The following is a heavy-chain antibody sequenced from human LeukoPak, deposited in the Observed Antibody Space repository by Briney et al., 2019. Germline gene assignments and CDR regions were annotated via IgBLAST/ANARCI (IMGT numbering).Heavy chain of an antibody. CDR3: ARDQQLDPPLGY. V-gene: IGHV3-48*01. Sequence: GGSLRLSCAASGFTFSSYSMNWVRQAPGKGLEWVSYISSSSSTIYYADSVKGRFTISRDNSKNTLYLQMNSLRSEDTAVYYCARDQQLDPPLGYWGQGTLVTVSS. CDR1: GFTFSSYS. CDR2: ISSSSSTI. J-gene: IGHJ4*02. D-gene: IGHD6-13*01.